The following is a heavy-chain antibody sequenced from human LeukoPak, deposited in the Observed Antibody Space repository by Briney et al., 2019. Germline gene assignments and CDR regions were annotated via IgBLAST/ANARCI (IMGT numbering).Heavy chain of an antibody. V-gene: IGHV4-38-2*02. CDR2: IYHSGST. Sequence: PSETLSLTCTVSGYSISSGYYWGWIRQPPGKGLEWIGSIYHSGSTYYNPSLKSRVTISVDTSKNQFSLKLSSVTAADTAVYYCARDLYATYYYMDVWGKGTTVTVSS. CDR3: ARDLYATYYYMDV. J-gene: IGHJ6*03. CDR1: GYSISSGYY. D-gene: IGHD2-8*01.